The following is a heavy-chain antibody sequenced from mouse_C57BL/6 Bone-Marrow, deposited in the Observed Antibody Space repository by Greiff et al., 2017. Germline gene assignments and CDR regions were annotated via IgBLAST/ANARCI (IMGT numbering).Heavy chain of an antibody. CDR3: ARHYGSSSYWYFDV. D-gene: IGHD1-1*01. J-gene: IGHJ1*03. V-gene: IGHV1-64*01. Sequence: QVQLQQPGAELVKPGASVKLSCKASGYTFTSYWMHWVKQRPGQGLEWIGMIHPNSGSTNYNEKFKSKATLTVDKSSSTAYMQLSSLTSEDSAVXYCARHYGSSSYWYFDVWGTGTTVTVSS. CDR1: GYTFTSYW. CDR2: IHPNSGST.